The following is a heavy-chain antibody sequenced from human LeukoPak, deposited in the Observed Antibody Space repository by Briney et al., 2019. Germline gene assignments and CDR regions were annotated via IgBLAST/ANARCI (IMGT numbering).Heavy chain of an antibody. CDR2: ICYSGST. CDR1: GGSISSSNYY. D-gene: IGHD2-8*02. J-gene: IGHJ4*02. Sequence: SETLSLTCTVSGGSISSSNYYWGWIRQPPGKGLEWIGSICYSGSTYYNPSLNSRVTISVDTSKYQFSLKLSSVTAAVTAVYYCAGVYWSSLLSVAFFDYWGQGTLVTVSS. V-gene: IGHV4-39*07. CDR3: AGVYWSSLLSVAFFDY.